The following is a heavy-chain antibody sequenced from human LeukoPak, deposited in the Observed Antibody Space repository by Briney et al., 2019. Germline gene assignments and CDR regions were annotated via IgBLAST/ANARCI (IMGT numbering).Heavy chain of an antibody. Sequence: GGSLRLSCAASGFTFSSYAMSWVRQAPGKGLEWVSAISGSGGSTYYADSVKGRFTISRDNSKNTLYLQMTSLRAEDTAVYYCARDYYDSSGYYPWGYWGQGTLVTVSS. J-gene: IGHJ4*02. CDR3: ARDYYDSSGYYPWGY. V-gene: IGHV3-23*01. D-gene: IGHD3-22*01. CDR2: ISGSGGST. CDR1: GFTFSSYA.